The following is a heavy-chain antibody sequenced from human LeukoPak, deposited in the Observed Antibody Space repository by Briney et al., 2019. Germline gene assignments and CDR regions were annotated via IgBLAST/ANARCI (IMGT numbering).Heavy chain of an antibody. D-gene: IGHD6-19*01. CDR2: INTNTGNP. J-gene: IGHJ4*02. CDR3: ARDGSSKQWLDPNDY. Sequence: ASVNVSCKASGYTFTSYYMHWVRQAPGQGLEWMGWINTNTGNPTYAQGFTGRFVFSLDTSVSTAYLQISSLKAEDTAVYYCARDGSSKQWLDPNDYWGQGTLVTVSS. V-gene: IGHV7-4-1*02. CDR1: GYTFTSYY.